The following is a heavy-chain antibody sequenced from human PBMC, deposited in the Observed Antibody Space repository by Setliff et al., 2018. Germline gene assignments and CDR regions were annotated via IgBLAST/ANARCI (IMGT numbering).Heavy chain of an antibody. CDR3: VREGVDSRSSTDYRYYMDV. J-gene: IGHJ6*03. Sequence: SVKVSCKASGATFSSHGISWVRQAPGQGLEWMGGTIPMFGTTEYAQKFQGRVTIITDESTSTAFMQLSSLRSEDTAVYYCVREGVDSRSSTDYRYYMDVWGKGTTVTVSS. V-gene: IGHV1-69*05. D-gene: IGHD3-22*01. CDR2: TIPMFGTT. CDR1: GATFSSHG.